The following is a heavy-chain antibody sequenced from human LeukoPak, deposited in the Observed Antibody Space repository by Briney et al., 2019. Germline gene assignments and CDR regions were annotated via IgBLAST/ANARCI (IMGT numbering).Heavy chain of an antibody. CDR1: GFTFSGYC. CDR3: ARGLAALFGYSSSWTDFDY. J-gene: IGHJ4*02. D-gene: IGHD6-13*01. V-gene: IGHV3-48*01. CDR2: ISSSSSPI. Sequence: GGSLRLSCAASGFTFSGYCMNWVRQAPGKGLEWVSYISSSSSPIYYSDSVKGRFTVSRDNAKNSLYLQMNNLRAEDTAVYYCARGLAALFGYSSSWTDFDYWGQGTLVTVSS.